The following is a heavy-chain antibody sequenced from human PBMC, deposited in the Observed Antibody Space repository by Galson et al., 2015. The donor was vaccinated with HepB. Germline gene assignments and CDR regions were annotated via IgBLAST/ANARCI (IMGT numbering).Heavy chain of an antibody. CDR2: IIPILGIA. Sequence: SVKVSCKASGGTFSSYAISWVRQAPGQGLEWMGRIIPILGIANYAQKFQGRVTITADKSTSTAYMELSSLRSEDTAVYYCARDSGENLPLGVRYCSSTSCPSHYGMDVWGPGTTVTVSS. D-gene: IGHD2-2*01. V-gene: IGHV1-69*04. CDR1: GGTFSSYA. J-gene: IGHJ6*02. CDR3: ARDSGENLPLGVRYCSSTSCPSHYGMDV.